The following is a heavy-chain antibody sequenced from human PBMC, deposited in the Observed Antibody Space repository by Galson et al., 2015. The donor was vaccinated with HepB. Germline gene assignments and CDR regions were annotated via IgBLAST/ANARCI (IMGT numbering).Heavy chain of an antibody. CDR3: ARVPKYYDFWSGYYFDY. V-gene: IGHV3-21*01. Sequence: SLRLSCAASGFTFSRYSMNWVRQAPGKGLEWVSSISSSSSYIYYADSVKGRFTISRDNAKNSLYLQMNSLRAEDTAVYYRARVPKYYDFWSGYYFDYWGQGTLVTVSS. CDR2: ISSSSSYI. D-gene: IGHD3-3*01. J-gene: IGHJ4*02. CDR1: GFTFSRYS.